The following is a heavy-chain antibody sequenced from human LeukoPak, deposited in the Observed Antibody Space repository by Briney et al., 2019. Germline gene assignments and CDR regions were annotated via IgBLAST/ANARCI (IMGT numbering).Heavy chain of an antibody. V-gene: IGHV3-23*01. J-gene: IGHJ5*02. CDR2: ISGSGGST. CDR1: GFTFSSYA. Sequence: GGSLRLSCAASGFTFSSYAMSWVRQAPGKGLEWVSAISGSGGSTYYADSVKGRFTISRDNSKNTLYLQMNSLRAEDTAVYYCARGVVVPAAIQTWFDPWGQGTLVTVSS. D-gene: IGHD2-2*02. CDR3: ARGVVVPAAIQTWFDP.